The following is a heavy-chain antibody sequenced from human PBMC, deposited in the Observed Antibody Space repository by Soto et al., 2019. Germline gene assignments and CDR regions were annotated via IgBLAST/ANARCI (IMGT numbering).Heavy chain of an antibody. V-gene: IGHV4-30-2*01. CDR3: ARGQVVAAQH. J-gene: IGHJ4*02. Sequence: QLQLQESGSGLVKPSQTLSLTCAVSGGSISSGGYSWSWIRQPPGKGLEWIGYIYHSGSTYYNPSLXSXAXIXXDRSKNQFSLKLSSVPAADTAVYYCARGQVVAAQHWGQGTLVTVSS. CDR2: IYHSGST. D-gene: IGHD2-15*01. CDR1: GGSISSGGYS.